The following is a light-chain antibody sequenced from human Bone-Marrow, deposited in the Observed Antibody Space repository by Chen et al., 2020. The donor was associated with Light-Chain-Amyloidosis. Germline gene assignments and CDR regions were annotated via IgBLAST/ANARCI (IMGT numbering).Light chain of an antibody. V-gene: IGLV2-14*01. CDR1: SSDVGGDNH. Sequence: QSALTPPASVSGSPGQSITISCTGTSSDVGGDNHVSWYQQHPDKDPKLMIYEVTNRPSWVPDRFSGSKSDNPASLTISGLQTEDEADYFCSSYTITNTLVFGSGTRVTVL. CDR3: SSYTITNTLV. CDR2: EVT. J-gene: IGLJ1*01.